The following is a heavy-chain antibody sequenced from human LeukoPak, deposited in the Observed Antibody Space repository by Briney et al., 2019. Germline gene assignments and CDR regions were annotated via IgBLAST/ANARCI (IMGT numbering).Heavy chain of an antibody. V-gene: IGHV4-30-2*01. CDR3: ARGEYYYDSSGYPSDAFDI. Sequence: SETLSLTCAVSGGSISSGGYSWSWIRQPPGKGLEWIGYIYHSGSTYYNPSLKSRVTISVDRSKNQFSLKLSSVTAADTAVYYCARGEYYYDSSGYPSDAFDIWGQGTMVTVSS. D-gene: IGHD3-22*01. CDR1: GGSISSGGYS. CDR2: IYHSGST. J-gene: IGHJ3*02.